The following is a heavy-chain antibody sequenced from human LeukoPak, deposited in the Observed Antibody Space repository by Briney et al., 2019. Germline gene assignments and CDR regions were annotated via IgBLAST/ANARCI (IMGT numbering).Heavy chain of an antibody. D-gene: IGHD1-1*01. CDR1: GSAFTTYA. V-gene: IGHV3-23*01. CDR2: ISGSGVST. Sequence: GGSLRLPCAASGSAFTTYAMSWVGKSPGKGRDGISAISGSGVSTYYAGSVKGRFTISRDNSKNTLYLQMNSLRAEDTAVYYCAESPGISLEEYFQHWGQGTLVTVSS. CDR3: AESPGISLEEYFQH. J-gene: IGHJ1*01.